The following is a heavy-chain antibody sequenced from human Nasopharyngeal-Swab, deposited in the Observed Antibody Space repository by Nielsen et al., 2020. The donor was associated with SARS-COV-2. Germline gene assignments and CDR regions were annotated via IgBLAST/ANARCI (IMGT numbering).Heavy chain of an antibody. CDR3: TKSLRGVSLSFGYYYGLDV. V-gene: IGHV3-30*18. CDR2: VSYDGRHK. D-gene: IGHD3-10*01. J-gene: IGHJ6*02. Sequence: VRQMPGKGLEWVAVVSYDGRHKSYADSVKGRFTVSRDNSKNTMYLQMSSLRAEDTAIYYCTKSLRGVSLSFGYYYGLDVWGQGTTVTVSS.